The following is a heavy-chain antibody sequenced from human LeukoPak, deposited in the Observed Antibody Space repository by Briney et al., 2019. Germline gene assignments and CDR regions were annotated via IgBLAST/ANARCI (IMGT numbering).Heavy chain of an antibody. CDR2: INHSGST. V-gene: IGHV4-34*01. CDR3: ARRPRNSGSYDGPSGLDY. D-gene: IGHD1-26*01. J-gene: IGHJ4*02. Sequence: SETLSLTCAVYGGSFSGYYWSWIRQPPGKGLDWIGEINHSGSTNYNPSLKSRVTISVETSKNQFSLKLSSVTAADTAVYYCARRPRNSGSYDGPSGLDYWSQGTLVTVSS. CDR1: GGSFSGYY.